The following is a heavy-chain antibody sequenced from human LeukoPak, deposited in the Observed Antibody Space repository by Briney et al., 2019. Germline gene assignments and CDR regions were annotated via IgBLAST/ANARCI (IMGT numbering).Heavy chain of an antibody. J-gene: IGHJ6*04. D-gene: IGHD5-12*01. CDR1: GFTFSSYA. V-gene: IGHV3-30*04. CDR3: ASEGYSGYADYYYGMDV. CDR2: ISYDGSNK. Sequence: GGSLRLSCAASGFTFSSYAMHWVRQAPGKGLEWGAVISYDGSNKYYADSVKGRFTISRDNSKNTLYLQMNSLRAEDTAVYYCASEGYSGYADYYYGMDVWGKGTTVTVSS.